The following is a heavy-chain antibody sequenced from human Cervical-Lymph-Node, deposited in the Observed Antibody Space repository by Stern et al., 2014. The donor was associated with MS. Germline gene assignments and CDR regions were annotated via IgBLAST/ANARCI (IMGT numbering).Heavy chain of an antibody. J-gene: IGHJ4*02. CDR2: MYWDDQN. Sequence: QITLKESGPALVKPTQTLTLTCTFSGFSLSTSGLGVGWIRQPPGEALDWLAYMYWDDQNRFSPSLKSRLTITKDTSKKQVVLTLTNVDPVDTATYYCAHRTAGPFDYWGQGTLVTVSS. V-gene: IGHV2-5*02. CDR3: AHRTAGPFDY. CDR1: GFSLSTSGLG.